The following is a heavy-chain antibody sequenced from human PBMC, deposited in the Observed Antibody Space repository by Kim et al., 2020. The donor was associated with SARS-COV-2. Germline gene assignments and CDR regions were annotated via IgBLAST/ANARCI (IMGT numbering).Heavy chain of an antibody. Sequence: ASVKVSCKASGYTFISYGFSWVRQAPGQGLEWMGWISAYTGNTNYAQKLQGRVTMTTDTATSTAYMELRSLRSDDTAVYYCARDDLWFGELSFTPHFRTRRNWCDPWGQGTLVPVSS. CDR2: ISAYTGNT. J-gene: IGHJ5*02. V-gene: IGHV1-18*04. CDR3: ARDDLWFGELSFTPHFRTRRNWCDP. D-gene: IGHD3-10*01. CDR1: GYTFISYG.